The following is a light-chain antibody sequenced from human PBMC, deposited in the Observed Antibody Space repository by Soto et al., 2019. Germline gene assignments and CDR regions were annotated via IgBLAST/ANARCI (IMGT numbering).Light chain of an antibody. J-gene: IGLJ2*01. CDR2: EVS. CDR1: SSDVGGYNY. V-gene: IGLV2-8*01. CDR3: SLYGGSNTVV. Sequence: QSALTQPPSASGSPGQSVTISCTGSSSDVGGYNYVSWYQQHPGKAPKLMIYEVSKRPSGVPDRLSGSKSGNTASLTVSGIQAEDEADSSCSLYGGSNTVVFGGGTKLTV.